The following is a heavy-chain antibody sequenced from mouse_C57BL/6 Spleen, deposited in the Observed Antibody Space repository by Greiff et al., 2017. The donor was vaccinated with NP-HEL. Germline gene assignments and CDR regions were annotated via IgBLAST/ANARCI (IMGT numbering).Heavy chain of an antibody. CDR1: GYTFTSYW. CDR3: ARSRIYYGNYWYFDV. Sequence: VQLQQSGAELVRPGSSVKLSCKASGYTFTSYWMHWVKQRPIQGLEWIGNIDPSDSETHYNQKFKDKATLTVDKSSSTAYMQLSSLTSEDSAVYYCARSRIYYGNYWYFDVWGTGTTVTVSS. CDR2: IDPSDSET. V-gene: IGHV1-52*01. J-gene: IGHJ1*03. D-gene: IGHD2-1*01.